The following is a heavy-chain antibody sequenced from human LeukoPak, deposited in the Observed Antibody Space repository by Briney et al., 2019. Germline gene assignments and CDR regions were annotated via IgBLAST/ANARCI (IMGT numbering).Heavy chain of an antibody. CDR2: ISYDGTDK. Sequence: PGGSLRLSCAASGFTFTTYAIHWVPQAPGKGLEWVAVISYDGTDKYYADFVQGRFTISRDNSKNTLYLEMNSLRPEDTAVYYCARDADIGVLDYWGQGTLVTVSS. V-gene: IGHV3-30*01. D-gene: IGHD5-12*01. CDR1: GFTFTTYA. J-gene: IGHJ4*02. CDR3: ARDADIGVLDY.